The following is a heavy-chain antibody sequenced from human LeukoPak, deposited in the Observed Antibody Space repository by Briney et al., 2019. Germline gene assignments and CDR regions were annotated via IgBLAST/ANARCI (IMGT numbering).Heavy chain of an antibody. CDR3: VRAYHPGGWFDP. D-gene: IGHD2-21*01. CDR1: GFTFSSYS. Sequence: GGSLRLSCAASGFTFSSYSMNWVRQAPGKGLEWVSSISSSSSYIYCADSVKGRFTISRDNAKSSLYLQMNSLTAEDTAVYYCVRAYHPGGWFDPWGQGTLVTVSS. CDR2: ISSSSSYI. J-gene: IGHJ5*02. V-gene: IGHV3-21*06.